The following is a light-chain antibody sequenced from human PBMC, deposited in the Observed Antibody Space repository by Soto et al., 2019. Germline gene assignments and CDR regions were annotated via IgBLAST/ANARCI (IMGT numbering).Light chain of an antibody. CDR2: GNT. V-gene: IGLV1-40*01. Sequence: QSVLTQPPSVSGAPGQRVTISCTGSSSNIGAGYDVHWYQQLPGTAPKVLIYGNTNRPSGVPDRFSGSKSGTSASLAIAGLQADDEADYYCAAWDDSLNGYVFGTGTKLTVL. J-gene: IGLJ1*01. CDR1: SSNIGAGYD. CDR3: AAWDDSLNGYV.